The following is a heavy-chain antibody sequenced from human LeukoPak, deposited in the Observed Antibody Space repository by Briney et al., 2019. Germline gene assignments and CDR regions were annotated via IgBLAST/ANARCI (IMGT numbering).Heavy chain of an antibody. D-gene: IGHD2-2*02. CDR2: IKEDGSEK. V-gene: IGHV3-7*01. Sequence: GRSLRLSCAASGFTFSSYWMSWVRQAPGKGLEWVANIKEDGSEKHYVDSVKGRLTISRDNAKKSVFLQMNSLRAEDTGVYYCAREYCSGSSCYTKGFDYWGQGTLVTVSS. CDR3: AREYCSGSSCYTKGFDY. J-gene: IGHJ4*02. CDR1: GFTFSSYW.